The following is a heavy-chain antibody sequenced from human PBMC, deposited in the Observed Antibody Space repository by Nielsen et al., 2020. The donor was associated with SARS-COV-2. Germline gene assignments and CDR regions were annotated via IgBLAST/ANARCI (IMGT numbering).Heavy chain of an antibody. J-gene: IGHJ4*02. CDR2: LNPHSGGT. V-gene: IGHV1-2*02. D-gene: IGHD2-21*02. CDR1: RYTFTGYY. Sequence: ASVKVSCKASRYTFTGYYMHWVRQAPGQGLEWMGWLNPHSGGTDYAQNFQGRATMTWNTSIGAVYMELSSLRSEDTAVYYCATSVVTAIPAFDYWGQGTLVTVSS. CDR3: ATSVVTAIPAFDY.